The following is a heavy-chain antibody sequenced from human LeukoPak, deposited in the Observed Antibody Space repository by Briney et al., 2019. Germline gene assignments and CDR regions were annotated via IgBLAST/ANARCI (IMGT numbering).Heavy chain of an antibody. J-gene: IGHJ5*02. CDR3: ARDRMGGFDP. CDR1: GGSISSYY. D-gene: IGHD3-16*01. V-gene: IGHV4-59*01. Sequence: PSETLSLTCTVSGGSISSYYWSWIRQPPGKGLEWIGYIYYSGSTNYNPSLKSRVTISVDTSKNQFSLKLSSVTAADTAMYYCARDRMGGFDPWGQGTLVTVSS. CDR2: IYYSGST.